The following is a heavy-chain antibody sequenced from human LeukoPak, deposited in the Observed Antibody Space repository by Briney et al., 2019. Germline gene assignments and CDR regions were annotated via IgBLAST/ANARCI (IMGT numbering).Heavy chain of an antibody. Sequence: PSETLSLTCAVYGGSFSGYHWSWIRQPPGKGLEWIGEINHSGRTTNNPSLKSGVTISVDTSKNQFSLKLSSVTAADTAVYYCARRRVVVVAATVPSLKRYWYFDLWGRGTLVTVSS. J-gene: IGHJ2*01. CDR2: INHSGRT. CDR1: GGSFSGYH. CDR3: ARRRVVVVAATVPSLKRYWYFDL. D-gene: IGHD2-15*01. V-gene: IGHV4-34*01.